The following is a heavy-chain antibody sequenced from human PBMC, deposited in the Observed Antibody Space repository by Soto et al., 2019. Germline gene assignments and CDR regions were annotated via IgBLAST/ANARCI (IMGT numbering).Heavy chain of an antibody. D-gene: IGHD3-10*01. CDR2: IYPGDSDT. J-gene: IGHJ6*03. V-gene: IGHV5-51*01. Sequence: GEALKISWKGSGYSFTSYWIGWVRQMPGKGLEWMGIIYPGDSDTRYSPSFQGQVTISVDKSISTAYLQWSSLKASDTAMYYCARHSITMVRGVSQHYYYYYRDVWGKGTTVTVSS. CDR1: GYSFTSYW. CDR3: ARHSITMVRGVSQHYYYYYRDV.